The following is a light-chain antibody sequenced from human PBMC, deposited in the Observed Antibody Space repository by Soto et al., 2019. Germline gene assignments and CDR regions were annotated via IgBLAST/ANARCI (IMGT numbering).Light chain of an antibody. Sequence: DIQMTQSPSTLSASVGDRVTMTCRASKTISSWLAWYQQKPGKAPKLLIFDASILESGVPSRFSGSGSGTDFTLSISSLQPDDFGPYYCHQYNDYSYTFAQGTKLEIK. CDR1: KTISSW. CDR2: DAS. V-gene: IGKV1-5*01. CDR3: HQYNDYSYT. J-gene: IGKJ2*01.